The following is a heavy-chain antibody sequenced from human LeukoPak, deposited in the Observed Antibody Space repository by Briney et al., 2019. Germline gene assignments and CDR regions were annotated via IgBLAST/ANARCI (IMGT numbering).Heavy chain of an antibody. D-gene: IGHD1-26*01. CDR1: GFSFNTYW. CDR3: ASFPWELRPT. J-gene: IGHJ4*02. V-gene: IGHV3-7*01. Sequence: GGSLRLSCAVSGFSFNTYWMAWVRQAPGKGLEWVANIKQDGSEKYYVDSVKGRFTISRDNAKNSVYLQMNSLRAEDTAVYYCASFPWELRPTWGQGTLVTVSS. CDR2: IKQDGSEK.